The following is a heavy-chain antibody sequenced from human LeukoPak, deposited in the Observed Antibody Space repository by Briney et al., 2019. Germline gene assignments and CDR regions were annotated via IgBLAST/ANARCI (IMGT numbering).Heavy chain of an antibody. Sequence: MASETLSLTCTVSGGSISSSSYYWGWIRQPPGKGLEWIGSIYYSGSTYYNPSLKSRVTISVDTSKNQFSLKLSSVTAADTAVYYCARMAVVVVAATPGRLFDYWGQGTLVTVSS. D-gene: IGHD2-15*01. V-gene: IGHV4-39*07. CDR1: GGSISSSSYY. CDR2: IYYSGST. CDR3: ARMAVVVVAATPGRLFDY. J-gene: IGHJ4*02.